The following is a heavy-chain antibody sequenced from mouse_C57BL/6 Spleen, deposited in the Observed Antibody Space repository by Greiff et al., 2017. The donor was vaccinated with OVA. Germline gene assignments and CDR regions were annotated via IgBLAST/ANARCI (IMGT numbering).Heavy chain of an antibody. J-gene: IGHJ1*03. D-gene: IGHD2-12*01. V-gene: IGHV1-69*01. CDR3: ARGNYRYFDV. CDR2: IDPSDSYT. Sequence: QVQLKQSGPELVKPGASVKMSCKASGYTFTDYNMHWVKQRPGQGLEWIGEIDPSDSYTNYNQKFKGKSTLTVDKSSSTAYMQLSSLTSEDSAVYYCARGNYRYFDVWGTGTTVTVSS. CDR1: GYTFTDYN.